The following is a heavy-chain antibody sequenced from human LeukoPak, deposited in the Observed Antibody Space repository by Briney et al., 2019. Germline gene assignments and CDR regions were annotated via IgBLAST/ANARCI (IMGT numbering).Heavy chain of an antibody. J-gene: IGHJ4*02. Sequence: ASVKVSCTASGYTFTGYYMHWVRQAPGQGLEWMGCINPNTGGTNYAQKFQGRVTMTRDTSISTAYMELSSLGSDDTAVYYCARAMYSSGWYPFDYWGQGTLVTVSS. V-gene: IGHV1-2*02. CDR1: GYTFTGYY. D-gene: IGHD6-19*01. CDR2: INPNTGGT. CDR3: ARAMYSSGWYPFDY.